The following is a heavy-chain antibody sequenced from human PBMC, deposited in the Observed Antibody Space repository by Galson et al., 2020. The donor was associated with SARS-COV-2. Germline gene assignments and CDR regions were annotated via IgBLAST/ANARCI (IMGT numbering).Heavy chain of an antibody. J-gene: IGHJ6*01. CDR2: IYAYSGANT. Sequence: TGGSLRLSCVATGFTIYGTYINWVRQAPGKGLEWVSIIYAYSGANTYYAHSVRGRFTISRHNSENTGYLQMNSLKLEDTAVYYCARGVGGMNVWGQGTTFTVSS. V-gene: IGHV3-53*04. CDR3: ARGVGGMNV. CDR1: GFTIYGTY. D-gene: IGHD3-10*01.